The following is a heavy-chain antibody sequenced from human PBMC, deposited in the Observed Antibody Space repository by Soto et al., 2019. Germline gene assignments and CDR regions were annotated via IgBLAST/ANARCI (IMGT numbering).Heavy chain of an antibody. CDR3: TRGPRSTSTGTGAF. D-gene: IGHD1-1*01. V-gene: IGHV3-74*01. Sequence: PGGSLRLSCAASGFTFSMYWMHWVRQVPGKGPEWVSRINDDGISMNYADSVKGRFTIPRDNAKNTLYLQMNALRVEDTAVYYCTRGPRSTSTGTGAFWGQGTLVTVS. J-gene: IGHJ4*02. CDR1: GFTFSMYW. CDR2: INDDGISM.